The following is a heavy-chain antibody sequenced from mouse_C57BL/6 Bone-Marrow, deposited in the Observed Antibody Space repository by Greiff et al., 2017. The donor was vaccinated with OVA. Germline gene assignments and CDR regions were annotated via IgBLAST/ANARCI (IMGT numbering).Heavy chain of an antibody. CDR3: ASSNWDWYFDV. CDR2: IDPSDSYT. D-gene: IGHD4-1*01. V-gene: IGHV1-59*01. J-gene: IGHJ1*03. Sequence: QVQLQQPGAELVRPGTSVKLSCKASGYTFTSYWMHWVKQRPGQGLEWIGVIDPSDSYTNYNQKFKGKATLTVDTSSSTAYMQLSSLTSEDSAVYYCASSNWDWYFDVWGTGTTVTVSS. CDR1: GYTFTSYW.